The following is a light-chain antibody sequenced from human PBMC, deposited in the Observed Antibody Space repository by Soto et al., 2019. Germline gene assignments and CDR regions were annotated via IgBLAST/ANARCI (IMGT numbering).Light chain of an antibody. CDR2: DVS. CDR3: SSYAGSNNFVV. J-gene: IGLJ2*01. Sequence: QSVLTQPRSVSGSPGQSVTISCTGASSDVGGYNYVSWYQQHPGKAPKLMIYDVSKRPSGVPDRFSGSKSGNTASLTISGLQTEDEADYYCSSYAGSNNFVVFGGGTKLTVL. V-gene: IGLV2-11*01. CDR1: SSDVGGYNY.